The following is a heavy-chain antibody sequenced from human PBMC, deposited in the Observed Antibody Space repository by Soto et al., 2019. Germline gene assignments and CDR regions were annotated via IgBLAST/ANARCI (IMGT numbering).Heavy chain of an antibody. D-gene: IGHD6-13*01. Sequence: SETLSLNCTVSGGSISSYYWSWIRQPPGKGLEWIGYIYYSGSTNYNPSLKSRVTISVDTSKNQFSLKLSSVTAADTAVYYCARVSRYSGSWRYDAFDIWGQGTMVTVSS. V-gene: IGHV4-59*01. CDR1: GGSISSYY. CDR3: ARVSRYSGSWRYDAFDI. CDR2: IYYSGST. J-gene: IGHJ3*02.